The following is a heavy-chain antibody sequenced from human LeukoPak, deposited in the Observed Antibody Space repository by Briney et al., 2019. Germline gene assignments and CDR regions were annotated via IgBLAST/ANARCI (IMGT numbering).Heavy chain of an antibody. D-gene: IGHD1-26*01. J-gene: IGHJ4*02. CDR3: ASLIVGATEAY. Sequence: GGSLRPSCAASGFTFSSYWMSWVRQVPGKGLEWVANIKQDGSEKYYVDSVKGRFTISRDNAKNSLYLQMNSLRAEDTAVYYCASLIVGATEAYWGQGTLVTVSS. CDR1: GFTFSSYW. V-gene: IGHV3-7*01. CDR2: IKQDGSEK.